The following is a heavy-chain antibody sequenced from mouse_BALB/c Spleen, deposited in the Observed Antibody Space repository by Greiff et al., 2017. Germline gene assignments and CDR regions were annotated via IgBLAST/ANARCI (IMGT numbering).Heavy chain of an antibody. CDR2: IYPGNSDT. Sequence: EVQRVESGTVLARPGASVKMSCKASGYTFTSYWMHWVKQRPGQGLEWIGAIYPGNSDTSYNQKFKGKAKLTAVTSTSTAYMELSSLTNEDSAVYYCTRLRRDYYAMDYWGQGTSVTVSS. CDR3: TRLRRDYYAMDY. V-gene: IGHV1-5*01. D-gene: IGHD2-12*01. J-gene: IGHJ4*01. CDR1: GYTFTSYW.